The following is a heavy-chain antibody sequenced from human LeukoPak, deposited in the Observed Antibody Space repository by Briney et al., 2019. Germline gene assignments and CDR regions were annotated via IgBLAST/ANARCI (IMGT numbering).Heavy chain of an antibody. D-gene: IGHD5-18*01. CDR3: ARAPPDVDTTMAMDH. V-gene: IGHV3-21*01. CDR2: ISSSSSYI. Sequence: GGSLRLSCAASGFTFSSYSMNWVRQAPGKGLEWVSSISSSSSYIYYADSVKGRFTISRDNAKNSLYLQMNSLRAEDTAVYYCARAPPDVDTTMAMDHWGRGTLVTVSS. J-gene: IGHJ4*02. CDR1: GFTFSSYS.